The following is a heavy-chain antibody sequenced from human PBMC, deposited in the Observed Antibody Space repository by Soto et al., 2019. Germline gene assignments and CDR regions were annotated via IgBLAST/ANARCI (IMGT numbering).Heavy chain of an antibody. J-gene: IGHJ4*02. D-gene: IGHD6-13*01. CDR3: ASGYSSSWEYFDY. CDR1: GFTFRSYW. CDR2: IKEDGSEK. Sequence: GGSLRLSCAASGFTFRSYWMSWVRQAPGKGLEWVANIKEDGSEKKYGDSVKGRFTISRDNAKNSLYLQMNSLRAEDTAVYYCASGYSSSWEYFDYWGQGTLVTVSS. V-gene: IGHV3-7*05.